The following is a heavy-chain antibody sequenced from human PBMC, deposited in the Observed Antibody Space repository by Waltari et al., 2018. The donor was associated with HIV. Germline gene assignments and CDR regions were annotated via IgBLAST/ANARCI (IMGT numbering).Heavy chain of an antibody. Sequence: QVRLVQSAAEVKESGSSVKVSCKASGGNINDYAFSWVRQAPGQGLEWMVGIIPVLVGSTSEAQKFQDTVTITADTSTNTVYMALSSLGSDDTALYYCARDHGGGAAAGGPPYQYYLDVWGQGTSVTVSS. CDR3: ARDHGGGAAAGGPPYQYYLDV. CDR1: GGNINDYA. D-gene: IGHD3-16*01. J-gene: IGHJ6*02. CDR2: IIPVLVGST. V-gene: IGHV1-69*06.